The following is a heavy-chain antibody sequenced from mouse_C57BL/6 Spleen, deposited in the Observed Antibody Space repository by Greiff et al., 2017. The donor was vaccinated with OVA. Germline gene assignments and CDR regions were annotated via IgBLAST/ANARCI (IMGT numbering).Heavy chain of an antibody. V-gene: IGHV5-4*01. D-gene: IGHD1-1*01. CDR2: ISDGGSYT. CDR1: GFTFSSYA. J-gene: IGHJ3*01. Sequence: EVKVVESGGGLVQPGGSLKLSCAASGFTFSSYAMSWVRQTPEKRLEWVATISDGGSYTYYPDNVMGRFPISRDNAKNNLDQQMGHVKSEDTAMYYCARDGVGSAWFADWGQGTLVTVSA. CDR3: ARDGVGSAWFAD.